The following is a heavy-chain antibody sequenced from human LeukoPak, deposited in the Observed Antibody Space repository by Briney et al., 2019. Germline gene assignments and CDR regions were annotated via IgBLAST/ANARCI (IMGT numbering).Heavy chain of an antibody. D-gene: IGHD6-6*01. CDR1: GGTFSSYA. Sequence: GASVKVSCKASGGTFSSYAISWVRQAPGQGLEWMGGIIPIFGTANYAQKFQGRVTITADESTSTAYMELSSLRSEDTAVYYCARASAVRRAARYSWMDVWGKGTTVTVSS. CDR2: IIPIFGTA. J-gene: IGHJ6*04. V-gene: IGHV1-69*13. CDR3: ARASAVRRAARYSWMDV.